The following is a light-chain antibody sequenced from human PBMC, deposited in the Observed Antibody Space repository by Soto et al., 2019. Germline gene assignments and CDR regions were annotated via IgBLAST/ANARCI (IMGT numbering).Light chain of an antibody. CDR2: GAS. J-gene: IGKJ4*01. V-gene: IGKV3-20*01. CDR3: QQYGSTPLT. CDR1: QSVSRNY. Sequence: MGLTESPGPRSLSPGGRATLFCRASQSVSRNYVAWYQQKPGQAPRLLIYGASSRASGIPDRFSGSGSGADFTLSITRLEPEDFALYYCQQYGSTPLTFGGGTKVDIK.